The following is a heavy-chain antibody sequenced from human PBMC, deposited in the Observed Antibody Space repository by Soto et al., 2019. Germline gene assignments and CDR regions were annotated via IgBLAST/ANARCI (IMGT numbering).Heavy chain of an antibody. V-gene: IGHV4-59*01. J-gene: IGHJ3*02. CDR2: MDYSGNT. CDR1: SGSISSFY. Sequence: SETLSLTCTVSSGSISSFYWTWIRQPPGKGLEWIGYMDYSGNTRYNPSLESRVTMSVDTSKNQFSLKLRSVTAADTAVYFCARDQPGSPVYDRAFDIWGQGXMVTV. CDR3: ARDQPGSPVYDRAFDI. D-gene: IGHD1-26*01.